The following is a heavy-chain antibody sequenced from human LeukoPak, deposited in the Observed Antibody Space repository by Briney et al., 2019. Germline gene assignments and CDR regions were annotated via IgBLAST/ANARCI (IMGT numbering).Heavy chain of an antibody. CDR3: ARVVGAASDYYYYYMDV. Sequence: PSETLSLTCTVSGYSISSGYYWGWIRQPPGKGLEWIGSIYHSGSTYYNPSLKSRVTISVDTSKNQFSLKLSSVTAADTAVYYCARVVGAASDYYYYYMDVWGKGTTVTVSS. J-gene: IGHJ6*03. CDR1: GYSISSGYY. D-gene: IGHD2-15*01. V-gene: IGHV4-38-2*02. CDR2: IYHSGST.